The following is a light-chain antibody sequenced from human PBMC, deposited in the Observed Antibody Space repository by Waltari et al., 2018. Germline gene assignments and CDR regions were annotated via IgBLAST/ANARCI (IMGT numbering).Light chain of an antibody. CDR1: SGHSSNV. Sequence: QLVLTQSPSASASLGASVKLTCTLSSGHSSNVIAWLQQQPEKGPRYLMKVNSDGSHTKGDGIPDRFSGSSSGAQRYLTISSLQSEDEADYYCQTAAHGTCVFGRGTKLTVL. CDR3: QTAAHGTCV. V-gene: IGLV4-69*01. J-gene: IGLJ3*02. CDR2: VNSDGSH.